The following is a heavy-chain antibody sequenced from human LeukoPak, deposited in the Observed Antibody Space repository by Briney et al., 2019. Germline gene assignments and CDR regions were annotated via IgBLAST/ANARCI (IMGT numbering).Heavy chain of an antibody. CDR2: IYYSGST. D-gene: IGHD3-10*01. V-gene: IGHV4-59*08. Sequence: PSETLSLTCTVSGGSISSYYWSWIRQPPGKGLEWIGYIYYSGSTNYNPSLKSRVTISVDTSKNQFSLKLSSVTAADTAVYCCARLGGARDYWGQGTLVTVSS. CDR1: GGSISSYY. CDR3: ARLGGARDY. J-gene: IGHJ4*02.